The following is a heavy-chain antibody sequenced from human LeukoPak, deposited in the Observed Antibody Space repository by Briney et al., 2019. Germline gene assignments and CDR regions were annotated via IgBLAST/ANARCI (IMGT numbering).Heavy chain of an antibody. J-gene: IGHJ4*02. CDR2: ISGSGGST. Sequence: PGGSLRLSCAASGFTFNTYAMSWVRQAPGKGLEWVSTISGSGGSTYYADSVKGRFPISRDNSKNTLYLQMNSLRAEDTAVYYCAKYTAYSTGWPSYWGQGTLVTVS. D-gene: IGHD6-19*01. V-gene: IGHV3-23*01. CDR1: GFTFNTYA. CDR3: AKYTAYSTGWPSY.